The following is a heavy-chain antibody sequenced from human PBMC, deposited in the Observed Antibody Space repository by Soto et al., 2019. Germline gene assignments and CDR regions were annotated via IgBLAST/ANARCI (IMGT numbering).Heavy chain of an antibody. J-gene: IGHJ4*02. CDR2: ISAYNGNT. Sequence: ASVKVSCKASGYKFTSYGISWVRQAPGQGLEWMGWISAYNGNTNYAQKLQGRVTMTTDTSTSTAYMELRSLRSDDTAVYYCARDLGTVSKGYYFDYWGQGTLVTVS. CDR3: ARDLGTVSKGYYFDY. CDR1: GYKFTSYG. D-gene: IGHD4-17*01. V-gene: IGHV1-18*01.